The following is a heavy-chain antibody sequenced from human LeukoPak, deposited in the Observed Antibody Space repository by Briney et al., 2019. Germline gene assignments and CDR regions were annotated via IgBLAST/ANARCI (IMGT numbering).Heavy chain of an antibody. D-gene: IGHD6-13*01. CDR2: IYPGDSDT. V-gene: IGHV5-51*01. CDR1: GYSFTSYW. Sequence: GESLKISCKGSGYSFTSYWIGWVRQMPGKGLGWMGIIYPGDSDTRYSPSFQGQVSISADKSISTAYLQWSSLKASDTAMYYCARALGAAGNYYYMDVWGKGTTVTVSS. J-gene: IGHJ6*03. CDR3: ARALGAAGNYYYMDV.